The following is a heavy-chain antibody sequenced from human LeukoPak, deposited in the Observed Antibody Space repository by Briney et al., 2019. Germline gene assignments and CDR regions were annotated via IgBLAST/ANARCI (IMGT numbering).Heavy chain of an antibody. D-gene: IGHD2-21*02. J-gene: IGHJ6*02. Sequence: GASVKVSCKASGGTFSSNAISWVRQAPGQGLEWMGRIIPILGIANYAQKFQGRVTITADKSTSTAYMELSSLRSEDTAVYYCARGVQEVVTAIPSYYYYYYRMDVWGQGTTVTVSS. CDR1: GGTFSSNA. CDR3: ARGVQEVVTAIPSYYYYYYRMDV. CDR2: IIPILGIA. V-gene: IGHV1-69*04.